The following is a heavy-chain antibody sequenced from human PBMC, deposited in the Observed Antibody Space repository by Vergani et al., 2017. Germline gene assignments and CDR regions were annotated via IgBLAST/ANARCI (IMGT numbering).Heavy chain of an antibody. J-gene: IGHJ4*02. CDR1: GGSISSYY. V-gene: IGHV4-59*01. Sequence: QVQLQESGPGLVKPSETLSLTCTVSGGSISSYYWSWIRQPPGKALEWIGYIYYSGSTNYNPSLKSRVTISVDTSKNQFSLKLSSVTAADTAVYYCARESSGYDPSLSYWGQGTLVTVSS. CDR2: IYYSGST. CDR3: ARESSGYDPSLSY. D-gene: IGHD5-12*01.